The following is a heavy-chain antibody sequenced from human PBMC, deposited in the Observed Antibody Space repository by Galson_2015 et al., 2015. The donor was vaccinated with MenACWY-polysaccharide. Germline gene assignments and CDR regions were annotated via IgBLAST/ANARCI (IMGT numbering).Heavy chain of an antibody. D-gene: IGHD5-18*01. CDR2: IWYDGSNK. V-gene: IGHV3-33*01. CDR3: ARGWIRGPIDY. Sequence: SLRLSCAASGFTFSSYGMHWVRQAPGKGLEWVAVIWYDGSNKYYADSVKGRFTISRDNSKNTLYLQMNSLRAEDTAVYYCARGWIRGPIDYWGQGTLVTVSS. J-gene: IGHJ4*02. CDR1: GFTFSSYG.